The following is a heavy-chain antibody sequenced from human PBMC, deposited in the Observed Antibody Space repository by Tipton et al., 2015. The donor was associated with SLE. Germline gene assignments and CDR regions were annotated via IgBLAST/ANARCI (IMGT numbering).Heavy chain of an antibody. CDR1: GGSFIGYY. Sequence: LRLSCAVYGGSFIGYYWSWIRQPPGKGLEWIGEINHGGGTHYNPSLESRVSISIDTSENLFSLKLTSVTAADTAVYYCARIPAVAGTGVAYWGQGTLVTVSS. CDR2: INHGGGT. D-gene: IGHD6-19*01. CDR3: ARIPAVAGTGVAY. V-gene: IGHV4-34*01. J-gene: IGHJ4*02.